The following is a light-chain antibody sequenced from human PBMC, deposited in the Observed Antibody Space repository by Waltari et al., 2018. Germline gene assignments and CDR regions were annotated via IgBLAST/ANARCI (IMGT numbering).Light chain of an antibody. Sequence: QSVLTQPPSASGTPGQRVAVSCSGSTSHIGSSYVYWYQQLPGTAPNLLIFKSNQRPSGVPDRFSGSKSGTSASLAISGLHSEDEGVYFCAAWDDRLSAVVFGGGTQLTVL. CDR1: TSHIGSSY. J-gene: IGLJ2*01. CDR2: KSN. CDR3: AAWDDRLSAVV. V-gene: IGLV1-47*01.